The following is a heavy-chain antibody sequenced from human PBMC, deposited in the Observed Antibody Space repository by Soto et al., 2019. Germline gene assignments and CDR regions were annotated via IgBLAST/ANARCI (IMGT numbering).Heavy chain of an antibody. J-gene: IGHJ5*02. D-gene: IGHD4-4*01. Sequence: GGSLRLSCAASGFTVSSNYMSWVRQAPGKGLEWVSVIYSGGSTYYADSVKGRFTISRDNSKNTLYLQMNSLRAEDTAVYYCARRSDSNNNWFDPWGQGTLVTVSS. CDR3: ARRSDSNNNWFDP. CDR1: GFTVSSNY. V-gene: IGHV3-66*04. CDR2: IYSGGST.